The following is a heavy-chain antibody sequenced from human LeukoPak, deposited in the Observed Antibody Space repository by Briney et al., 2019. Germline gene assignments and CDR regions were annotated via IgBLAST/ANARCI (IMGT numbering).Heavy chain of an antibody. V-gene: IGHV4-4*02. CDR1: GGSISSSNW. J-gene: IGHJ4*02. Sequence: SGTLSLTCAVSGGSISSSNWWSWVRQPPGKGLEWIGEIYHSGSTNYNPSLKSRVTISVDTSKNQFSLKLSSVTAADTAVYYCARGYSSSWYVGYFDYWGQGTLVTVSS. CDR3: ARGYSSSWYVGYFDY. D-gene: IGHD6-13*01. CDR2: IYHSGST.